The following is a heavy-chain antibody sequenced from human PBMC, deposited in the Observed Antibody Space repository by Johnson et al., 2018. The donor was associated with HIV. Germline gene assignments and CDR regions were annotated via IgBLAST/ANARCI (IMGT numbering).Heavy chain of an antibody. J-gene: IGHJ3*02. CDR2: INSDGSST. CDR3: ASEDMPDMGRAFDI. D-gene: IGHD2-15*01. V-gene: IGHV3-74*01. CDR1: GFTFSSYW. Sequence: VQLVESGGGLVQPGGSLRLSCAASGFTFSSYWMHWVRQAPGKGLVWVSRINSDGSSTSYADSVKGRFTISRDNAKNTLYLQMNSLRAEDTAVYYCASEDMPDMGRAFDIWGQGTMVTVSS.